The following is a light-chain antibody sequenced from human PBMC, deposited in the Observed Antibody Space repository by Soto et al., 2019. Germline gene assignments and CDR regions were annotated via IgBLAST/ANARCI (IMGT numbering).Light chain of an antibody. CDR2: EVS. Sequence: QSALTQPASVSGSPGQSITISCTGTNSDVGGYNYVSWYQHHPGKAPKLMIYEVSNRPSGVSNRFSGSKSGNTASLTISGLQAEDEADYYCSSYTSRSTLVFGTGTKLTVL. J-gene: IGLJ1*01. CDR3: SSYTSRSTLV. CDR1: NSDVGGYNY. V-gene: IGLV2-14*01.